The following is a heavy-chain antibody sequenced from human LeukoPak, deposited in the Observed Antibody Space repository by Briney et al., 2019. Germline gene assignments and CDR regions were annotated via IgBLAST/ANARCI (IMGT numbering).Heavy chain of an antibody. Sequence: GGSLRLSCVVSGSTFSDHYMDWARQAPGKGLEWVARIRNRARGYTTEYAASAKGRFTISRDDSEGSLYLQMNSLQTEDTAVYYCATETKDSSAYYYFDYWGQGALVTVSS. CDR2: IRNRARGYTT. D-gene: IGHD3-22*01. CDR1: GSTFSDHY. CDR3: ATETKDSSAYYYFDY. V-gene: IGHV3-72*01. J-gene: IGHJ4*02.